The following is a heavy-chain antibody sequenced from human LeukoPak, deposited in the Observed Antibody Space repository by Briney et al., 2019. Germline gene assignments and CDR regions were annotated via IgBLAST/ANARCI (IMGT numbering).Heavy chain of an antibody. CDR3: ARDRPTTLNNWFDP. CDR2: TYYRSRWYN. CDR1: GDGVSSNSAA. D-gene: IGHD1-7*01. J-gene: IGHJ5*02. V-gene: IGHV6-1*01. Sequence: PSQTLSLTCAISGDGVSSNSAAWDWIRQSPSRGLEWLGRTYYRSRWYNDYAVSVKSRITINADTSKHQFSLQLNSVTPEDTAVYYCARDRPTTLNNWFDPWGQGTLVTVSS.